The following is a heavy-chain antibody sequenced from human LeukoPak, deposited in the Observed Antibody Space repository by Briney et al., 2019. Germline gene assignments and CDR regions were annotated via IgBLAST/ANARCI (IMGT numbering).Heavy chain of an antibody. Sequence: SETLSLTCTVSGGSISSSSYSWGWIRQPPGKGLEWIGSIYYSGSTYYNPSLKSRVTISVDTSKNQFSLKLSSVTAADTAVYYCARQLVVVTPNWFDPWGQGTLVTVSS. CDR1: GGSISSSSYS. D-gene: IGHD2-21*02. V-gene: IGHV4-39*01. J-gene: IGHJ5*02. CDR3: ARQLVVVTPNWFDP. CDR2: IYYSGST.